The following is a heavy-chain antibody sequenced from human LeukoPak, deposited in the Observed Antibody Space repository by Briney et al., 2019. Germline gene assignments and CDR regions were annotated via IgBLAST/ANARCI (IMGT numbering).Heavy chain of an antibody. CDR2: VDPEDGET. J-gene: IGHJ6*03. Sequence: ASVKIPCKVSGYTFTDYYMHWVQQAPGKGLEWMGLVDPEDGETIYAEKFQGRVTITADTSTDTAYMELSSLRSEDTAVYYCATVGPIVGAHYYYYYYMDVWGKGTTVTVSS. CDR3: ATVGPIVGAHYYYYYYMDV. CDR1: GYTFTDYY. D-gene: IGHD1-26*01. V-gene: IGHV1-69-2*01.